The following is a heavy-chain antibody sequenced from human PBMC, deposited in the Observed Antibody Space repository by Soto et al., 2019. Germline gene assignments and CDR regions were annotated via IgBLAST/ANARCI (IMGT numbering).Heavy chain of an antibody. J-gene: IGHJ6*02. CDR1: GGTFSSYA. CDR2: IIPIFGTA. Sequence: QVQLVQSGAEVKKPGSSVKVSCKASGGTFSSYAISWVRQAPGQGLEWMGGIIPIFGTANYAQKFQGRVTITADESTSTAYMELSSLRSEDTAVYHCANYDAAAGGGVYYYYYGMDVWGQGTTVTVSS. D-gene: IGHD6-13*01. V-gene: IGHV1-69*01. CDR3: ANYDAAAGGGVYYYYYGMDV.